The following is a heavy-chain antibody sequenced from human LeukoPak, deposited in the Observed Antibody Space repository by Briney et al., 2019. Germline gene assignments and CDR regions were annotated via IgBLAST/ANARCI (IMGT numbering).Heavy chain of an antibody. J-gene: IGHJ5*02. D-gene: IGHD1-26*01. V-gene: IGHV3-48*03. Sequence: GGSLRLSCAASGFTFSNYAMSWVRQAPGKGLDWVSYISSSGSTIYYADSVKGRFTISRDNAKNSLYLQMSSLRAEDTAVYYCARVGWELNHWGQGTLVTVSS. CDR1: GFTFSNYA. CDR2: ISSSGSTI. CDR3: ARVGWELNH.